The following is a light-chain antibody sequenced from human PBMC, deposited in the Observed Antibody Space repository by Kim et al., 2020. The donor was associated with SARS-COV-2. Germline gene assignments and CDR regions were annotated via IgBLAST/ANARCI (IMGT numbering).Light chain of an antibody. J-gene: IGKJ4*01. CDR1: QSVTGR. V-gene: IGKV3-11*01. Sequence: EIVLTQSPATLSLSPGERATLPCRASQSVTGRVSWYQQRPGQAPRLLIYDTSNRATGIPARFSGSGSGTVFTLTISSLEPEDFAVYYCQQRRSWPLTFGGGTKVDIK. CDR3: QQRRSWPLT. CDR2: DTS.